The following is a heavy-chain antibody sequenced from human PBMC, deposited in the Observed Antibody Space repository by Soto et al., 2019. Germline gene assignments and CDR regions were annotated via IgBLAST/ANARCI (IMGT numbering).Heavy chain of an antibody. V-gene: IGHV1-58*02. CDR3: ARGSAGALYDF. CDR2: IVVGSGNT. CDR1: GFTFTNSA. Sequence: SVKVSCKASGFTFTNSAMQWVRQARGQSLEWIGWIVVGSGNTNYAPKFQGRVTVTTDTSTRTGYMELRNLRSDDTAVYYCARGSAGALYDFWGQGTLVTVSS. J-gene: IGHJ4*02. D-gene: IGHD6-13*01.